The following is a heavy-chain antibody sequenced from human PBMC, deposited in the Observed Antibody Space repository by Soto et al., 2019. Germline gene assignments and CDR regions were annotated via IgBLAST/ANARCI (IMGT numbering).Heavy chain of an antibody. CDR3: AKDASYYYDSSGYIRGYFDY. D-gene: IGHD3-22*01. CDR2: ISYDGSNK. Sequence: PGGSLRLSCAASGFTFSSYGMHWVRQAPGKXLEWVAVISYDGSNKYYADSVKGRFTISRDNSKNTLYLQMNSLRAEDTAVYYCAKDASYYYDSSGYIRGYFDYWGQGTLVTVSS. J-gene: IGHJ4*02. V-gene: IGHV3-30*18. CDR1: GFTFSSYG.